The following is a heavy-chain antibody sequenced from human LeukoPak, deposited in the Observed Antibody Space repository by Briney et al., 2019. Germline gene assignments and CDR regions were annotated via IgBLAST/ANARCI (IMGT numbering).Heavy chain of an antibody. J-gene: IGHJ4*02. CDR1: GYTFTSYD. V-gene: IGHV1-8*01. D-gene: IGHD6-13*01. CDR3: ARGLQGPAAGDY. CDR2: MNPNSGNT. Sequence: ASVKLSCKASGYTFTSYDINWVRQATGQGLEWMGWMNPNSGNTGYAHKFQGRVTMTRNTSISTAYMELSSLRSEDTAVYYCARGLQGPAAGDYWGQGTLVTVSS.